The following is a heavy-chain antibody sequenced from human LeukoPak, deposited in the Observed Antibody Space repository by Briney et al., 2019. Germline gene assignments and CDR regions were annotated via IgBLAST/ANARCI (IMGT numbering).Heavy chain of an antibody. CDR3: ARDLTYYYDSSGYFGVGWFDP. D-gene: IGHD3-22*01. Sequence: SETLSLTCAVSGGSISSSNWWSWVRQPPGKGLEWIGEIYHSGSTNYNPSLKSRVTISVDTSKNQFSLKLSSVTAADTAVYYCARDLTYYYDSSGYFGVGWFDPWGQGTLVTVSS. CDR2: IYHSGST. CDR1: GGSISSSNW. V-gene: IGHV4-4*02. J-gene: IGHJ5*02.